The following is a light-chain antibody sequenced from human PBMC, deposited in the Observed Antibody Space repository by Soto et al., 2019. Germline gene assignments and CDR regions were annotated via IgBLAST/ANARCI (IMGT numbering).Light chain of an antibody. CDR1: QSVSSN. Sequence: EIVMTQSPATLSVSPGERATLSCRASQSVSSNLAWYQQNPGQAPRLLIYGASTRATSIPARFSGSGSGTEFTLTISSLQSEDFAVYYCQQYNNWPRWAFGQGTKVDIK. J-gene: IGKJ1*01. V-gene: IGKV3-15*01. CDR2: GAS. CDR3: QQYNNWPRWA.